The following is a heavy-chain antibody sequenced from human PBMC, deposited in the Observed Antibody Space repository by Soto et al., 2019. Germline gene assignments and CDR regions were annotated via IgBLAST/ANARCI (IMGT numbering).Heavy chain of an antibody. D-gene: IGHD6-13*01. CDR3: AKRIPAASTNALDV. CDR2: LSGSGGST. V-gene: IGHV3-23*01. CDR1: GFTFSSYA. Sequence: EVQLLESGGGLVRPGGSLRLSCAASGFTFSSYAMSWVRQAPGKGLEWVSSLSGSGGSTYYADSGKGRFTVSRDNSKNTLYLRMKCLRAEGTGVDYCAKRIPAASTNALDVWGQGNRVTVSS. J-gene: IGHJ6*02.